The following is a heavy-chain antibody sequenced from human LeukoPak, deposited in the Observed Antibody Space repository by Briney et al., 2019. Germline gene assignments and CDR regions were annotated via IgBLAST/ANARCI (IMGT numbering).Heavy chain of an antibody. J-gene: IGHJ4*02. D-gene: IGHD3-16*01. CDR3: ACLEGDY. V-gene: IGHV4-59*08. CDR1: GGPISSYY. CDR2: IHYSGST. Sequence: KPSGTLSLTCNVSGGPISSYYWSWIRQPPGKGLEWIGYIHYSGSTNYNPSLKSRVTTSVDTSKNQFSLKLSSVTAADTAVYYCACLEGDYWGQGTLVTVSS.